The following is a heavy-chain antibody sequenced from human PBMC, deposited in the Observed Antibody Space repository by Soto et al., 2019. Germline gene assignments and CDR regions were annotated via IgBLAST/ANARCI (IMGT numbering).Heavy chain of an antibody. J-gene: IGHJ5*02. CDR3: AIAIHYHSSDYNPKSGLDR. Sequence: SVKVSCKASGYTFTGYYMHWVRQASAQGLEWMGWINPNSGGANYAQKSQARVTMTRGTSISIACTLMSWLRSDDTARYYWAIAIHYHSSDYNPKSGLDRWGQGTLVTVSS. CDR2: INPNSGGA. D-gene: IGHD3-22*01. CDR1: GYTFTGYY. V-gene: IGHV1-2*02.